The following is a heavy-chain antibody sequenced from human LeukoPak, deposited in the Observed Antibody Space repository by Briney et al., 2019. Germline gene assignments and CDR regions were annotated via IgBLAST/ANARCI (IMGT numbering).Heavy chain of an antibody. D-gene: IGHD4-11*01. V-gene: IGHV4-30-2*01. CDR3: SRGRLQVLGY. J-gene: IGHJ4*02. Sequence: SETLSLTCAVSGGSISRGGYSWSWIRQPPGKGLEWIGYIYHSGSTYYNPSLKSRVTISVDRSKNQFSLKLSSVTAADTAVYYWSRGRLQVLGYWGQGSLVTVSS. CDR1: GGSISRGGYS. CDR2: IYHSGST.